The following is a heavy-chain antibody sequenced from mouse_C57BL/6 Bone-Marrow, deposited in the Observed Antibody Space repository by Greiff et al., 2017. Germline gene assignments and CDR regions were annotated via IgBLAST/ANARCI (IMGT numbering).Heavy chain of an antibody. CDR1: GFSLSTFGMG. CDR2: IWWDDDK. Sequence: QVTLKVSGPGILQPSQTLSLTCSFSGFSLSTFGMGVGWIRQPSGKGLEWLAHIWWDDDKYYNPALKSRLTISKDTSKNQVFLKIANVDTADTATYYCACSWYYGSSSWFAYWGQGTLVTVSA. J-gene: IGHJ3*01. V-gene: IGHV8-8*01. CDR3: ACSWYYGSSSWFAY. D-gene: IGHD1-1*01.